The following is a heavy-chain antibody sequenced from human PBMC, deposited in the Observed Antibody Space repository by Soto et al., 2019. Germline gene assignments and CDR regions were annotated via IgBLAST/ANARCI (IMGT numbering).Heavy chain of an antibody. CDR3: ARTRGHYYDLGGSTNDAFDI. CDR1: GFTFSSYA. V-gene: IGHV3-30-3*01. D-gene: IGHD3-22*01. J-gene: IGHJ3*02. Sequence: LRLSCAASGFTFSSYAMHWVRQAPGKGLEWVAVISYDGSNKYYADSVKGRFTISRDNSKNTLYLQMNSLRAEDTAVYYCARTRGHYYDLGGSTNDAFDIWGQGTMVTVSS. CDR2: ISYDGSNK.